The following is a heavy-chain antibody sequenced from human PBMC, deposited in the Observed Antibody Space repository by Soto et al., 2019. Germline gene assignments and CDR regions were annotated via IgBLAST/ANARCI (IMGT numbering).Heavy chain of an antibody. CDR1: GYTLTSYD. Sequence: SLKASCKASGYTLTSYDINWVRQATGQGLEWMGWMNPNSGNTGYAQKFQGRVTMTRNTSISTAYMELSSLRSEDTAVYYCARAGYGGLWGDAFDIWGQGTMVTVSS. D-gene: IGHD3-10*01. J-gene: IGHJ3*02. CDR2: MNPNSGNT. CDR3: ARAGYGGLWGDAFDI. V-gene: IGHV1-8*01.